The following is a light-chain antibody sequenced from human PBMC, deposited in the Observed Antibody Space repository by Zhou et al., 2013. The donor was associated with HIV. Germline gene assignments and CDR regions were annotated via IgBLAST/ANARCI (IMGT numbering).Light chain of an antibody. V-gene: IGLV6-57*01. J-gene: IGLJ2*01. CDR1: SGSIASNY. Sequence: NFMLSQPLSVSESPGKTLNISCTRSSGSIASNYVQWFQQRPGSPPTAVIYEDKQRPSGVPDRFSGSIDSSSNSASLTISGLRTDDEAEYYCQSYDSRNVVFGGGTKLIVL. CDR2: EDK. CDR3: QSYDSRNVV.